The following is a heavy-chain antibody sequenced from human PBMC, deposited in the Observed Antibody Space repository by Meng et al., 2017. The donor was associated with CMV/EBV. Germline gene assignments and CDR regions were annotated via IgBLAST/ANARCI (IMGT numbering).Heavy chain of an antibody. D-gene: IGHD3-22*01. CDR1: GGFFSGFF. CDR3: ARERGDDSGYNFDS. V-gene: IGHV4-4*07. Sequence: QRQDSVQGLWKPWWTLSLTCSVSGGFFSGFFWTWIRQPAGKGLEWIGRIYSTGGTNYNPSFESRVTISLDGSNNQFSLKLNSVTAADTAIYYCARERGDDSGYNFDSWGQGTLVTVSS. J-gene: IGHJ4*02. CDR2: IYSTGGT.